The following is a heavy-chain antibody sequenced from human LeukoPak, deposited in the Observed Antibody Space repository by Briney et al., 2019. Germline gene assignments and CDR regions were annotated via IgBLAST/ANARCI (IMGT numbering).Heavy chain of an antibody. CDR2: INHSGST. J-gene: IGHJ4*02. CDR1: GGSISSSYYY. D-gene: IGHD3-22*01. Sequence: SETLSLTCTVSGGSISSSYYYWSWIRQPPGKGLEWIGEINHSGSTNYNPSLKSRVIISVDTSKNQFSLKLSSVTAADTAVYYCARGRRGHYDSSGYYYDYWGQGTLVTVSS. V-gene: IGHV4-39*07. CDR3: ARGRRGHYDSSGYYYDY.